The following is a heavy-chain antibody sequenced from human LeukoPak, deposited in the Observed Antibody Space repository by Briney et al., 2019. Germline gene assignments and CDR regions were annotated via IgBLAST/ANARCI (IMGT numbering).Heavy chain of an antibody. V-gene: IGHV1-3*01. CDR1: GYTITAPA. Sequence: ASVKVSCKASGYTITAPAVHWVRQAPGQRLEWMGWINVANGDTGYSQKFQDGVTITRETSASTGYMEVSSLISEDTAVYYCASKPRGESRPFDYWGQATLVTVSS. J-gene: IGHJ4*02. D-gene: IGHD3-16*01. CDR3: ASKPRGESRPFDY. CDR2: INVANGDT.